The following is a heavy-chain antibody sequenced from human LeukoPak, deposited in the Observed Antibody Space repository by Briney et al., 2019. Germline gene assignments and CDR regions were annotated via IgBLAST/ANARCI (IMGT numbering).Heavy chain of an antibody. J-gene: IGHJ3*02. Sequence: ASVKVSFKASGYTFTGYYMHWVRQAPGQGLEWMGWINPNSGGTNYAQKFQGRVTMTRDTSISTAYMELSRLRSDDTAVYYCARHRQYDADVFDIWGQGTMVTVSS. CDR2: INPNSGGT. CDR1: GYTFTGYY. V-gene: IGHV1-2*02. D-gene: IGHD2-8*01. CDR3: ARHRQYDADVFDI.